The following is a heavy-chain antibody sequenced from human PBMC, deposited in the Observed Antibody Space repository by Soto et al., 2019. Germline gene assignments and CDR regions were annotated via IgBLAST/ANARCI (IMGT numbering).Heavy chain of an antibody. Sequence: QVQLVQSGAEVKKPGASVKVSCKASGYTFTSYGISWVRQAPGQGLEWMGWISAYNGNTNYAQKLQGRVTMTTDTATSTAYMELRSLRSDDTAVYYCARTSYYYDSSGWIDYWGQGTLVTVSS. CDR1: GYTFTSYG. V-gene: IGHV1-18*04. J-gene: IGHJ4*02. CDR3: ARTSYYYDSSGWIDY. CDR2: ISAYNGNT. D-gene: IGHD3-22*01.